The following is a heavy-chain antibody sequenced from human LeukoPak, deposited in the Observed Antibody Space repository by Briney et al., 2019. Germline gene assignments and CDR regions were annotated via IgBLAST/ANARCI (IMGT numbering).Heavy chain of an antibody. CDR2: IWHDGSNK. V-gene: IGHV3-30*02. CDR3: ARDRGYTYGHPLDY. CDR1: GLTFSTYV. D-gene: IGHD5-18*01. Sequence: GESLRLSCAPSGLTFSTYVIHWVRQAPGKELQWVALIWHDGSNKYYGDSVKDRFTIYRENPKNTLYLQMDSLRGEDRAVYYFARDRGYTYGHPLDYWGQGTLVTVSS. J-gene: IGHJ4*02.